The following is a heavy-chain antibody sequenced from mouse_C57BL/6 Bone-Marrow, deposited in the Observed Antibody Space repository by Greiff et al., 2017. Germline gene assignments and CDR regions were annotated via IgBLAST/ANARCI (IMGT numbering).Heavy chain of an antibody. CDR3: ARGGTTVVATDY. V-gene: IGHV3-6*01. D-gene: IGHD1-1*01. CDR2: ISYDGSN. Sequence: EVKLQESGPGLVKPSQSLSLTCSVTGYSITSGYYWNWIRQFPGNKLEWMGYISYDGSNNYNPSLKNRISITRDTSKNQFFLKLNSVTTEDTATYYCARGGTTVVATDYWGQGTTLTVSS. J-gene: IGHJ2*01. CDR1: GYSITSGYY.